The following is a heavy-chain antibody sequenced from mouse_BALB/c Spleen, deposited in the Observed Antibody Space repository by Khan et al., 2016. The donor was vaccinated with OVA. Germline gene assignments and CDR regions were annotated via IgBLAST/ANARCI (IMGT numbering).Heavy chain of an antibody. Sequence: VRLKESGPGLVKPSQSLSLTCTVTGYSITSEYAWNWIRQFPGNKLEWMGYINYSGHTRFNPSLKSRTSITRDTSKNQFFLQLNSVNTEDTATYYCARKDYYDYDPFPYWGQGTLVTVSA. CDR3: ARKDYYDYDPFPY. V-gene: IGHV3-2*02. CDR1: GYSITSEYA. D-gene: IGHD2-4*01. CDR2: INYSGHT. J-gene: IGHJ3*01.